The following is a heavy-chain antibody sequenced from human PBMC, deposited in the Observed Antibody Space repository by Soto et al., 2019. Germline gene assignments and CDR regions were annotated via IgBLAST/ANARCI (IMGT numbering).Heavy chain of an antibody. CDR3: ARAIPVYYDSSGYQSSHY. CDR1: GFTFSSYS. CDR2: ISSSSSI. V-gene: IGHV3-48*02. Sequence: GGSLRLSCAASGFTFSSYSMNWVRQAPGKGLEWVSYISSSSSIYYADSVKGRFTISRDNAKNSLYLQMNSLRDEDTAVYYCARAIPVYYDSSGYQSSHYWGQGTLVTVSS. D-gene: IGHD3-22*01. J-gene: IGHJ4*02.